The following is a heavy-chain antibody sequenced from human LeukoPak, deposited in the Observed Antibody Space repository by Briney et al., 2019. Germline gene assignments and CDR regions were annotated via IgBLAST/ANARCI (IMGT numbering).Heavy chain of an antibody. V-gene: IGHV3-23*01. Sequence: GGSLRLSCAASGFTFSDYYMTWIRQAPGKGLEWVSGMSGSGHRTYYADSVKGRFTISRDNSKNTLYLQMNTLRAEDTAVYYCAKDWGEYFDYVWGSFTSFDFWGQGNLVTVSS. CDR3: AKDWGEYFDYVWGSFTSFDF. CDR2: MSGSGHRT. CDR1: GFTFSDYY. D-gene: IGHD3-16*01. J-gene: IGHJ4*02.